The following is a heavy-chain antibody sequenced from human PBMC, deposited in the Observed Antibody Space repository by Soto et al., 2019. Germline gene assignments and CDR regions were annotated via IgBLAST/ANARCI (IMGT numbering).Heavy chain of an antibody. D-gene: IGHD2-15*01. CDR3: ARFSRIYYYGMDV. J-gene: IGHJ6*02. CDR2: IYYSGTT. CDR1: GYSISSSNW. Sequence: PSETLSLTCAVSGYSISSSNWWGWIRQPPGKGLEWIGYIYYSGTTYYNPSLKSRVTISVDTSKNQFSLKLTSVTAADTAVYYCARFSRIYYYGMDVWGQGTTVTVAS. V-gene: IGHV4-28*01.